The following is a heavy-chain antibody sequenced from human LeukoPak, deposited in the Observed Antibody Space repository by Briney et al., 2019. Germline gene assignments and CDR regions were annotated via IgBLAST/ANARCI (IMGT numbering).Heavy chain of an antibody. J-gene: IGHJ6*02. Sequence: SETLSLTCTVSGGSISSYYWSWIRQPAGKGLGWIGRIYTSGSTNYNPSLKSRVTMSVDTSKNQFSLKLSSVTAADTAVYFCARDRDYDFWSGYYNYYYYGMDVWGQGTTVTVSS. CDR3: ARDRDYDFWSGYYNYYYYGMDV. CDR2: IYTSGST. D-gene: IGHD3-3*01. CDR1: GGSISSYY. V-gene: IGHV4-4*07.